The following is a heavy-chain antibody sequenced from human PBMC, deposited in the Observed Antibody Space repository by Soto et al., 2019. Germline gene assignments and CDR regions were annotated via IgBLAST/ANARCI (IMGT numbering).Heavy chain of an antibody. CDR1: GGSFSGYY. V-gene: IGHV4-34*01. J-gene: IGHJ4*02. D-gene: IGHD4-17*01. Sequence: SETLSLTCAVYGGSFSGYYWSWIRQPPGKGLEWIGEINHSGSTNYNPSLKSRVTISVDTSKNQFSLKLSSVTAADTAVYYCARDPRPAMSPAGDYLDYWGQGTLVTVSS. CDR2: INHSGST. CDR3: ARDPRPAMSPAGDYLDY.